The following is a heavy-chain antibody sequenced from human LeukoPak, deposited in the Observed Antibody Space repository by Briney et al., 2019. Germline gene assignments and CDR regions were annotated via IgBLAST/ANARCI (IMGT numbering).Heavy chain of an antibody. V-gene: IGHV4-30-4*08. Sequence: SETLSLTCTVSGGSISSGDYCWDWIRPPPGKGLEWIGYIYYRGSTYYNPSLKSRVTISVDTSKNQFTLKLTSVTAADTAVYYCARAGASALGYCSSTSCYTNRFDPWGQGTLVTVSS. CDR1: GGSISSGDYC. CDR3: ARAGASALGYCSSTSCYTNRFDP. D-gene: IGHD2-2*02. CDR2: IYYRGST. J-gene: IGHJ5*02.